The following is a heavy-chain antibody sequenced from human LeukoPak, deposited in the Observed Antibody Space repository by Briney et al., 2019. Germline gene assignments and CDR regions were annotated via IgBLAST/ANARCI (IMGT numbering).Heavy chain of an antibody. CDR2: ISSSGSTI. V-gene: IGHV3-48*03. CDR1: GFTFSSYE. D-gene: IGHD5-18*01. CDR3: ARETGYSYGDSFDY. J-gene: IGHJ4*02. Sequence: GGSLRLSCAASGFTFSSYEMNWVRQAPGKGLEWVSYISSSGSTIYYADSVKGRFTISRDNAKNSLYLQMNSLRAEDTAVYYCARETGYSYGDSFDYWGQGTLVTVSS.